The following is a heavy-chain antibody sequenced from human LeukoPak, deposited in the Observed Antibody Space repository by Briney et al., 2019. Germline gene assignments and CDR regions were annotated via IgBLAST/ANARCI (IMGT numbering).Heavy chain of an antibody. CDR1: GFTFSSYA. CDR2: ISGSGGST. CDR3: ARVGSGNTYGYGDY. V-gene: IGHV3-23*01. Sequence: GGSLRLSCAASGFTFSSYAMSWVRQAPGKGLEWVSAISGSGGSTYYADSVKGRFTISRDNSKNTLYLQMNSLRVEDTAVYFCARVGSGNTYGYGDYWGQGTLVTVSS. J-gene: IGHJ4*02. D-gene: IGHD5-18*01.